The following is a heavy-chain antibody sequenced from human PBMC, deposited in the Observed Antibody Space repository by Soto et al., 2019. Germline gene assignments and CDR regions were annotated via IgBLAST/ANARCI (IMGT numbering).Heavy chain of an antibody. V-gene: IGHV1-69*01. CDR3: ARDLDYYGSGNYYNRIDY. D-gene: IGHD3-10*01. Sequence: QVQLVQSGAEVKKPGSSVKVSCKVSGGPFSDYAVSWVRQAPGQGLEWMGGIIPMFGTANYAQKFQGRVTITAVESTTTAYMGLSSLRSEDTAVYYCARDLDYYGSGNYYNRIDYWGQGALVTVSS. CDR2: IIPMFGTA. J-gene: IGHJ4*02. CDR1: GGPFSDYA.